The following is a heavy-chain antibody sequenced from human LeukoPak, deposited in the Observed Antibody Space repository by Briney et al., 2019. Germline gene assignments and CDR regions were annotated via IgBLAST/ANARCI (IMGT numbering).Heavy chain of an antibody. CDR1: GGSISSSSYY. CDR3: RSGEPPYYYYYMDV. CDR2: IYYSGST. J-gene: IGHJ6*03. D-gene: IGHD3-16*01. Sequence: SETLSLTCTVSGGSISSSSYYWGWIRQPPGKGLEWIGCIYYSGSTYYNPSLKSRVTISVDTSKNQFSLKLSSVTAADTAVYYCRSGEPPYYYYYMDVWGKGTTVTVSS. V-gene: IGHV4-39*07.